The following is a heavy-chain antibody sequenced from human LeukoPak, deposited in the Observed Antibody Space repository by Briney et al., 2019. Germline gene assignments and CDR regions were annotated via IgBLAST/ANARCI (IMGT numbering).Heavy chain of an antibody. D-gene: IGHD3-10*01. CDR3: ASSYYYGSGSPEPFDY. J-gene: IGHJ4*02. CDR2: ISGSGGST. CDR1: GFTFSSYA. Sequence: AGGSLRLSCAASGFTFSSYAMSWVRQAPGKGLEWVSAISGSGGSTYYADSVKGRFTISRDNSKNTLYLQMNSLRAEDTAVYYCASSYYYGSGSPEPFDYWGQGTLVTVSS. V-gene: IGHV3-23*01.